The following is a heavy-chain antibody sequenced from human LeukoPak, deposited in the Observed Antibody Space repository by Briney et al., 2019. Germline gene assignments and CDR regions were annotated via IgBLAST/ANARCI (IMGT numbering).Heavy chain of an antibody. J-gene: IGHJ4*02. Sequence: SSETLSLTCTVSAGSMNNYYWSWVRQPPGKGLEWIAYNYSSGNTNYNPSLNSRATISLHTPKNQFSLKLNSVPDADTAVFYCARSGTLRYYFDYWGQGTLVTVSS. CDR2: NYSSGNT. CDR1: AGSMNNYY. CDR3: ARSGTLRYYFDY. D-gene: IGHD1-14*01. V-gene: IGHV4-59*01.